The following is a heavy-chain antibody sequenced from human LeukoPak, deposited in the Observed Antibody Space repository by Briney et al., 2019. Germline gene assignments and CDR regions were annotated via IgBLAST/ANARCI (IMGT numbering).Heavy chain of an antibody. CDR3: ARDYPPLAAAGTNDY. CDR1: GYTFTGYY. Sequence: ASVKVSCKASGYTFTGYYMHWVRQAPGQGLEWMGWINANSGGTNYAQKFQGRVTMTRDTSISTAYMELSRLRSDDTAGYYCARDYPPLAAAGTNDYWGQGTLVTASS. J-gene: IGHJ4*02. D-gene: IGHD6-13*01. CDR2: INANSGGT. V-gene: IGHV1-2*02.